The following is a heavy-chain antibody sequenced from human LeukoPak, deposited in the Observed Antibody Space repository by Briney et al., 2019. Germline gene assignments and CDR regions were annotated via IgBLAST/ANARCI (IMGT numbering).Heavy chain of an antibody. V-gene: IGHV4-59*01. D-gene: IGHD5-24*01. J-gene: IGHJ4*02. CDR3: ARGGGAGYKSHTALDY. Sequence: PSETLSLTCAVYGGSFSGYYWSWIRQPPGKGLEWIGYIYYSGSTNYNPSLKSRVTISVDTSKNQFSLKLSSVTAADTAVYYCARGGGAGYKSHTALDYWGQGTLVTVSS. CDR1: GGSFSGYY. CDR2: IYYSGST.